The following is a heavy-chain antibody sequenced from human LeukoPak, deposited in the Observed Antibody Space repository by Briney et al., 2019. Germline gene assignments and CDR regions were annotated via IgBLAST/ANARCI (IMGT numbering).Heavy chain of an antibody. V-gene: IGHV3-48*03. CDR2: ISSSGSTI. Sequence: GGSLRLSCAASGFTFSSYEMNWVRQAPGKGLEWVSYISSSGSTIYYADSVKGRFTISRDNAKNSLYLQMNSLRAEDTAVYYCARVGEELSHDAFDIWGQGTMVTVSS. CDR1: GFTFSSYE. D-gene: IGHD3-10*01. CDR3: ARVGEELSHDAFDI. J-gene: IGHJ3*02.